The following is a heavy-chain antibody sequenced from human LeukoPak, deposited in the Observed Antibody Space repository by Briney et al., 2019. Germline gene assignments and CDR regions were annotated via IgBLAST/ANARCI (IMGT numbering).Heavy chain of an antibody. CDR2: IHTSGST. D-gene: IGHD1-26*01. V-gene: IGHV4-4*07. CDR3: ARRHSGSYNHWFDP. J-gene: IGHJ5*02. Sequence: PSETLSLTCSVSGGSISSYYWSWIRQPAGKGLEWIGRIHTSGSTNYNPSLKSRVTMSVDTSKNQFSLKLSSVTAADTAVYYCARRHSGSYNHWFDPWGQGTLVTVSS. CDR1: GGSISSYY.